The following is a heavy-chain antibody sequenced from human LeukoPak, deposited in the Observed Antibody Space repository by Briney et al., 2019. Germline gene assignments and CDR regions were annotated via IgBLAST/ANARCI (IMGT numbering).Heavy chain of an antibody. CDR2: IDGDGSDT. D-gene: IGHD2-15*01. CDR1: GFAFNTDW. V-gene: IGHV3-74*01. Sequence: PGGSLRLSCAASGFAFNTDWFPWVRQAPGHGLVWVSRIDGDGSDTISAGSVKRRFTISRDNAQSTVYLQMHSLRAEDTAVYYCARGGYQHGFDIWGQGTMVTVSS. CDR3: ARGGYQHGFDI. J-gene: IGHJ3*02.